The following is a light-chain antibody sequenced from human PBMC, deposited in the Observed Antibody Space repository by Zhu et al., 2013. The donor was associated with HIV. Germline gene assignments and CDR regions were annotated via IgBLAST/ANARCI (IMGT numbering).Light chain of an antibody. J-gene: IGKJ1*01. V-gene: IGKV3-20*01. CDR1: QSVSSN. Sequence: EIVLTQSPATLSVSPGERVTLSCRASQSVSSNLAWYQHKPGQSPRLLIYDASTTATGTPDRFIGSGSETDFTLTISRLEPDDFAVYYCQQYGSSLWTFGQGTKVELK. CDR2: DAS. CDR3: QQYGSSLWT.